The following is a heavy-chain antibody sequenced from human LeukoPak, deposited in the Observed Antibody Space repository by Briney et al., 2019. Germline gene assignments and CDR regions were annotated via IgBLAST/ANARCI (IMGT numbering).Heavy chain of an antibody. V-gene: IGHV3-23*01. D-gene: IGHD3-22*01. CDR2: ISGSGGST. CDR1: GFTFSSYG. J-gene: IGHJ6*03. CDR3: AKVLYYDSSGPYYYYYYYMDV. Sequence: PGGSLRLSCAASGFTFSSYGMSWVRQAPGKGLEWVSAISGSGGSTYYADSVKGRFTISRDNSKNTLYLQMNSLRAEDTAVYYCAKVLYYDSSGPYYYYYYYMDVWGKGTTVTISS.